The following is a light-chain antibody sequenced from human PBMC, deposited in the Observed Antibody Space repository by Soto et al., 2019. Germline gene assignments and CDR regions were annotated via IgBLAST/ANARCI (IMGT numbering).Light chain of an antibody. Sequence: QSALTQPASVSGSPGQSITISCTGTSSDVGAYNYVSWYQQHPGKAPKLMIFEVSDRPSGVSNRFSGSKSGNTASLTISGLQAEDEADYYCSSYTSGSTLLFGGWTEVTVL. V-gene: IGLV2-14*01. CDR1: SSDVGAYNY. J-gene: IGLJ2*01. CDR2: EVS. CDR3: SSYTSGSTLL.